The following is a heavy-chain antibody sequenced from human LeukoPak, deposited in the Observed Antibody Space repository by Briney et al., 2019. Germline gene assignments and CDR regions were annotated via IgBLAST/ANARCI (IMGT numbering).Heavy chain of an antibody. J-gene: IGHJ5*02. V-gene: IGHV5-51*01. D-gene: IGHD6-25*01. CDR1: GYSFSNYW. CDR2: IYPGDSDT. Sequence: GESLKISCKGSGYSFSNYWIAWVRQMPGKGLEWMGIIYPGDSDTRYSPSFQGEVTISADKSVSTTCLQWSSLKASDTAMYYCARLSGSNWLDPWGQGTLVTVSS. CDR3: ARLSGSNWLDP.